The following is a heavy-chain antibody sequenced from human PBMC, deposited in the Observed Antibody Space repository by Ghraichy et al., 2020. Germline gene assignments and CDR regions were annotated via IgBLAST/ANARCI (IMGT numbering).Heavy chain of an antibody. Sequence: GESLNISCAASGFTFNSYVMHWVRQAPGKGLEWVATIWDDGSRQYYADSVKGRFTISRDNSKNTLYLQMNTLRAEDTAVHYCSRELTNERDVPRGDEFDYWGQGALVTVSS. CDR3: SRELTNERDVPRGDEFDY. V-gene: IGHV3-33*01. CDR1: GFTFNSYV. J-gene: IGHJ4*02. CDR2: IWDDGSRQ. D-gene: IGHD5-24*01.